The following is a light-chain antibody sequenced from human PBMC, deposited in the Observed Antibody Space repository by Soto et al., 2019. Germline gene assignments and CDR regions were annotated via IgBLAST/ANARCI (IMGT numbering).Light chain of an antibody. Sequence: QLVLTQSPYASASLGASVKLTCNLSSGHSSYAIAWHQQQPEKGPRYLMKLNSDGSHRKGDGIPDRFSGSSSGAERYLTISSIQSEDEADYYCQTWGTGIQVFGTGTQITVL. J-gene: IGLJ1*01. CDR1: SGHSSYA. V-gene: IGLV4-69*01. CDR3: QTWGTGIQV. CDR2: LNSDGSH.